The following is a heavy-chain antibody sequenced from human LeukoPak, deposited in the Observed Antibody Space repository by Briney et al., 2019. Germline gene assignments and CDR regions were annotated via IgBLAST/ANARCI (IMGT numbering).Heavy chain of an antibody. CDR1: GFTFSRYW. V-gene: IGHV3-7*01. CDR2: IKQDGSEK. J-gene: IGHJ6*03. Sequence: GGSLRLSCAASGFTFSRYWMSWVRQAPGKGLEWVANIKQDGSEKYYVDSVKGRFTISRDNAKNSLYLQMNILRVEDTAVYYCARGLGSSLSYYYYYMDVWGKGPRSPSP. D-gene: IGHD6-6*01. CDR3: ARGLGSSLSYYYYYMDV.